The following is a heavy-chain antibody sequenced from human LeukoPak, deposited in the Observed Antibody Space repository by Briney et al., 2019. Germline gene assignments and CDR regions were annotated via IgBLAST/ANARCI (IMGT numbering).Heavy chain of an antibody. Sequence: GGSLRLSCAASGFTFSSYGMIWVRQAPGKGLEWVSAISGSGGSTYYADSVKGRFTISRDNSKNTLYLQMNSLRAEDTAVYYCARDDRTYYFDYWGQGTLVTVSS. V-gene: IGHV3-23*01. CDR1: GFTFSSYG. D-gene: IGHD3-16*01. J-gene: IGHJ4*02. CDR3: ARDDRTYYFDY. CDR2: ISGSGGST.